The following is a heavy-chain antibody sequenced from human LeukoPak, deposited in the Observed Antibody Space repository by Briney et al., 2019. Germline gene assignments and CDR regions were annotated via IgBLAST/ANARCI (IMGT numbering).Heavy chain of an antibody. CDR2: ISSSSYI. J-gene: IGHJ4*02. Sequence: PGGSLRLSCAASGFTFSSYSMNWVRQAPGKGLEWVSSISSSSYIYYADSVKGRFTISRDNAKNSLYLQMNGLRAEDTAVYYCASNPYYDSSGYHYWGQGTLVTVSS. D-gene: IGHD3-22*01. V-gene: IGHV3-21*01. CDR3: ASNPYYDSSGYHY. CDR1: GFTFSSYS.